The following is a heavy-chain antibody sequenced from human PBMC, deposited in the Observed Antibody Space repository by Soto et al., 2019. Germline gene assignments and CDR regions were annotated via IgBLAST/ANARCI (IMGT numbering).Heavy chain of an antibody. Sequence: GASVKVSCKASGGTFSSYAISWVRQAPGQGLEWMGGIIPIFGTANYAQKFQGRVTITADESTSTAYMELSSLRSEDTAVYYCASLSYYYDSSGYYYEPHYFDYWGQGTLVTVSS. CDR1: GGTFSSYA. CDR2: IIPIFGTA. CDR3: ASLSYYYDSSGYYYEPHYFDY. J-gene: IGHJ4*02. V-gene: IGHV1-69*13. D-gene: IGHD3-22*01.